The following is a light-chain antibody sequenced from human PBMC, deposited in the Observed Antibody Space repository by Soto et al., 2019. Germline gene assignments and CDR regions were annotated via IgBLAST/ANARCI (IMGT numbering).Light chain of an antibody. J-gene: IGLJ3*02. Sequence: QSVLTQPPSVSAGPGQKVTVSCSGSRSNIGNNYVSWYQHLPGTAPKLLIYDNDKRPSGITDRFSASKSGTSATLGITGLQTGDEADYYCEAWDSSLSAGVFGGGTKLTVL. CDR2: DND. CDR3: EAWDSSLSAGV. V-gene: IGLV1-51*01. CDR1: RSNIGNNY.